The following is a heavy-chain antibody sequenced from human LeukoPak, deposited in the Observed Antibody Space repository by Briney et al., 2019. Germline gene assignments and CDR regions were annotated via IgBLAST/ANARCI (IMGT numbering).Heavy chain of an antibody. CDR3: VRSAGLCGGSGSGCYPHWFDP. J-gene: IGHJ5*02. CDR1: GFTFSSYA. Sequence: GGSLRLSCETSGFTFSSYAMTWVRQAPGKGLEWVSVVSGGFTTYYADSVKGRFTVSRDNSKNTLYLQMNSLRVEDTAIYYCVRSAGLCGGSGSGCYPHWFDPWGRGTPVTVSS. V-gene: IGHV3-23*01. CDR2: VSGGFTT. D-gene: IGHD2-21*01.